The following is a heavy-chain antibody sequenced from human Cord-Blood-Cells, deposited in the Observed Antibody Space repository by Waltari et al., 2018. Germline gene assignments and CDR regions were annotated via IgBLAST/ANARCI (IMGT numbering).Heavy chain of an antibody. J-gene: IGHJ4*02. CDR2: IYWDDDK. CDR3: AHRLWSVAGFDY. Sequence: QITLKESGPTLVKPTQTLTLPCTFSGFSLSTSGVGVGWIRQPPGKALEWLALIYWDDDKRYSPSLKSRLTITKDTSKNQVVLTMTNMDPVDTATYYCAHRLWSVAGFDYWGQGTLVTVSS. D-gene: IGHD6-19*01. CDR1: GFSLSTSGVG. V-gene: IGHV2-5*02.